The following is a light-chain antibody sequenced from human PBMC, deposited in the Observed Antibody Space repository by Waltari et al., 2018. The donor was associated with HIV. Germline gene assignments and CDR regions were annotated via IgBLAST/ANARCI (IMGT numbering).Light chain of an antibody. CDR3: AAWDDSLSGSYV. CDR1: SSNIGSYY. CDR2: RDN. J-gene: IGLJ1*01. V-gene: IGLV1-47*01. Sequence: QSVLTQPPSASGTPGQRVTISCSGSSSNIGSYYVYWYQQLPGTAPKLLIFRDNQRPSGVPARFSGSKSGASASLAISGLRSEDEADYYCAAWDDSLSGSYVFGPGTKVTVL.